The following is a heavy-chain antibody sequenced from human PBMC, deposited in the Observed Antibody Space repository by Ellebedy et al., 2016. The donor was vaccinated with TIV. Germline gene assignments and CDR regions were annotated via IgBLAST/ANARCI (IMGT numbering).Heavy chain of an antibody. V-gene: IGHV5-51*01. J-gene: IGHJ4*02. D-gene: IGHD6-19*01. CDR1: GYNFNTYW. Sequence: GGSLRLSXKTSGYNFNTYWIGWVRQMPGKGLEWMGIIYPGDSDTRYSLSFEGQVTISADKSNSTAFPQWRSLKASDTAMYYCARLGSGWFRYFDFWGQGTLVDVSS. CDR3: ARLGSGWFRYFDF. CDR2: IYPGDSDT.